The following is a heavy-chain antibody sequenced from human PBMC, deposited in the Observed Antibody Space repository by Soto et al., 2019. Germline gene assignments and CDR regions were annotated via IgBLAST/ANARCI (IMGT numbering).Heavy chain of an antibody. D-gene: IGHD3-22*01. CDR2: IFHTGIT. V-gene: IGHV4-59*01. CDR3: ARDRYFYDSRGYYRTLDS. CDR1: GGSFSNDY. J-gene: IGHJ5*01. Sequence: PSETLSLTCFISGGSFSNDYWTWIRQSPGKGLERMGYIFHTGITDYNPSVKSRVTISIDKSRNLFSLNLTSVTAADTAVYYCARDRYFYDSRGYYRTLDSWGQGTLVTVSS.